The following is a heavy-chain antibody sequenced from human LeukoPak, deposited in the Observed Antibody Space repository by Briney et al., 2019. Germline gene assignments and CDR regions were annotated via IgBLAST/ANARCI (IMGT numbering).Heavy chain of an antibody. CDR3: ARGRSSDRTYYDY. J-gene: IGHJ4*02. V-gene: IGHV1-18*01. Sequence: GSVKVSFQGSGYTFLKYGIIWLRQAPGQGLEWMGWISAYNFKTGYAQKLQGRVPITTDTSTSTVYMELRSLTSDDTAVYYYARGRSSDRTYYDYWGPGTLVAVSS. CDR2: ISAYNFKT. CDR1: GYTFLKYG.